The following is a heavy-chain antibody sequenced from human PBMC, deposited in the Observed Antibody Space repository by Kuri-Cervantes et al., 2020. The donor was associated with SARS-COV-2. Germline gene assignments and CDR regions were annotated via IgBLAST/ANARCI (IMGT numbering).Heavy chain of an antibody. CDR1: GFTFSSYS. J-gene: IGHJ6*02. CDR2: ISSSSSYI. Sequence: GESLKISCAASGFTFSSYSMNWVRQAPGKGLEWVSSISSSSSYIYYADSVKGRFTISRDNAKNSLYLQMNSLRAEDTAVYYCARPLAYCGGDCYSREAYYYYYGMDVWGQGTTVTVSS. D-gene: IGHD2-21*02. V-gene: IGHV3-21*01. CDR3: ARPLAYCGGDCYSREAYYYYYGMDV.